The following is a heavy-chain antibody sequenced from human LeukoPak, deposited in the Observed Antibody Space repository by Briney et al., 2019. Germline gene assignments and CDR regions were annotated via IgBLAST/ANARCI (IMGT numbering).Heavy chain of an antibody. V-gene: IGHV3-30*18. Sequence: GGSLRLSCAASGFTVSNNYMTWVRQAPGKGLEWVAVISYDGSNKYYADSVKGRFTISRDNSKNTLYLQMNSLRAEDTAVYYCAKTNSRYLITGVGATRTEFDPWGQGTLVTVSS. D-gene: IGHD1-26*01. CDR3: AKTNSRYLITGVGATRTEFDP. CDR1: GFTVSNNY. CDR2: ISYDGSNK. J-gene: IGHJ5*02.